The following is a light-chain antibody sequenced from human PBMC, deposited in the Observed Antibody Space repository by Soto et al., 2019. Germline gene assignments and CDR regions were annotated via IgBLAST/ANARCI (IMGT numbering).Light chain of an antibody. Sequence: VVMTQSPATLSVPPGASATLSCRASHRVSTYLAWYQQKPGQAPRLLIYDVSTRATAIPDRFSGSGSGTEFTLTISSLHFEDIAVYCCQQYNNWPLTSGGGTKV. J-gene: IGKJ4*01. CDR2: DVS. CDR3: QQYNNWPLT. CDR1: HRVSTY. V-gene: IGKV3-15*01.